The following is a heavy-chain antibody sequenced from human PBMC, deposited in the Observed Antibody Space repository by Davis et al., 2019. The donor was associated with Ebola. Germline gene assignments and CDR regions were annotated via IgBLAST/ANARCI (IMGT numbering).Heavy chain of an antibody. D-gene: IGHD6-13*01. V-gene: IGHV3-23*01. Sequence: PGGSLRPPCPASRFTFSSYAMSWVRQAPGKGLEWVSGISGVGGSTDYAASVKGRFTISRDNSKNTLYLQMNSLRAEDTAVYYCAKQTGYSSSWYWDYWGQGTLVTVSS. CDR3: AKQTGYSSSWYWDY. CDR1: RFTFSSYA. CDR2: ISGVGGST. J-gene: IGHJ4*02.